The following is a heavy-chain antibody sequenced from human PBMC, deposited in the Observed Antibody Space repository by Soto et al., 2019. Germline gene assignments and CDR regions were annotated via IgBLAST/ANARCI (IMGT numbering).Heavy chain of an antibody. Sequence: QVQLVQSGAEVKKPGTSMKVSCKASGYTFTNQFMHWVRQAPGQGLEWMAWINPNSGVTNYAQKFQGRVTLTRDTSISTAYMTLSSLRSDDTAVYYCATVGGGSLDSWGQGTLVTVSS. D-gene: IGHD2-15*01. CDR1: GYTFTNQF. J-gene: IGHJ4*02. CDR3: ATVGGGSLDS. V-gene: IGHV1-2*02. CDR2: INPNSGVT.